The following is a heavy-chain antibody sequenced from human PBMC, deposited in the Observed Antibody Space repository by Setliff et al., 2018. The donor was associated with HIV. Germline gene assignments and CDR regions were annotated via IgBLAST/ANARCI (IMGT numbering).Heavy chain of an antibody. Sequence: SETLSLTCTASYATLSTADYYWTWIRQPPGKGLEWIGFVSYTGTTRYSPSLRSRISISIDTSENQFSLKLSSVTAADTAVYYCARLGYRWGGNDYWGQGTLVTVSS. CDR1: YATLSTADYY. D-gene: IGHD7-27*01. CDR3: ARLGYRWGGNDY. J-gene: IGHJ4*02. CDR2: VSYTGTT. V-gene: IGHV4-30-4*01.